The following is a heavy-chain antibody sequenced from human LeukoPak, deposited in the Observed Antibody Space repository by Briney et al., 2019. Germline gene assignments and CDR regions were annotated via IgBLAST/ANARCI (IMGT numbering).Heavy chain of an antibody. CDR2: IYTSGST. CDR3: ARAYSSGYYQPENFFNS. D-gene: IGHD3-22*01. CDR1: GGSISSGGHC. J-gene: IGHJ4*02. Sequence: SQTLSLTCTVSGGSISSGGHCWSWIRQPAGKGLEWIGGIYTSGSTNYDPSLKSRVTISVDTSRNQFSLKLSSVTAADTAVYYCARAYSSGYYQPENFFNSWGKGTLVTVSS. V-gene: IGHV4-61*02.